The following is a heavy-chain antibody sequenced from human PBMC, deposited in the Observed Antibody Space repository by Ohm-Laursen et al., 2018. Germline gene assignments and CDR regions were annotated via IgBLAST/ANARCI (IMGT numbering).Heavy chain of an antibody. CDR1: GFTFSSYA. Sequence: SLRLSCAASGFTFSSYAMNWVRQAPGKGLVWVSAISGSGGSTYYADSVKGRFTISRDNSKNTLYLQMNSLRAEDTAVYYCATGLPADDAFNIWGQGTMVTVSS. CDR3: ATGLPADDAFNI. J-gene: IGHJ3*02. CDR2: ISGSGGST. V-gene: IGHV3-23*01.